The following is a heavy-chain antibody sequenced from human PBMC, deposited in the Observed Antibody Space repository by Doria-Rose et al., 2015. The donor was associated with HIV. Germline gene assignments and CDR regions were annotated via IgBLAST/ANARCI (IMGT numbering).Heavy chain of an antibody. CDR1: GVSLSSPGMG. J-gene: IGHJ4*02. D-gene: IGHD6-13*01. CDR2: IFSDDER. CDR3: ARIKSSRWYHKYGFDF. Sequence: SGPVLVKPTETLTLTCTVSGVSLSSPGMGVSWIRQPPGKALEWLANIFSDDERSYKTSMKSRLTISSGTSKSQVVLTMTDMGPVDTATYYCARIKSSRWYHKYGFDFWGQGTLVIVSA. V-gene: IGHV2-26*01.